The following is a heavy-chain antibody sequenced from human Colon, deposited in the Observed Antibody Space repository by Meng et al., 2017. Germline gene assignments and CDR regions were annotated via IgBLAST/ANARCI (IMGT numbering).Heavy chain of an antibody. CDR2: VYYGGSS. Sequence: SETLSLTCTVSGGSISSYSWNWVRQPPGKGLEWIGYVYYGGSSCYNPSLKSRVTISVATSKTQFSLMLTSLTAADTAMYYCARGNWGHYFFDSWGQGAPVTVSS. CDR3: ARGNWGHYFFDS. D-gene: IGHD7-27*01. CDR1: GGSISSYS. V-gene: IGHV4-59*01. J-gene: IGHJ4*02.